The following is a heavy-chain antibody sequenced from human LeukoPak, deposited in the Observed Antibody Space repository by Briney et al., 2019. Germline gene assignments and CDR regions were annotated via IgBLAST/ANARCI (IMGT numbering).Heavy chain of an antibody. Sequence: PGGSLRLSCAASGFSFKKYAMTWVRQAPGKGLEWVSDITTSGGSTYYADSVQGRFTISRDNSKNTLYLQMNSLKPDDSAVYFCARVRDYWGQGTLVTVSS. J-gene: IGHJ4*02. V-gene: IGHV3-23*01. CDR1: GFSFKKYA. CDR3: ARVRDY. D-gene: IGHD3-10*01. CDR2: ITTSGGST.